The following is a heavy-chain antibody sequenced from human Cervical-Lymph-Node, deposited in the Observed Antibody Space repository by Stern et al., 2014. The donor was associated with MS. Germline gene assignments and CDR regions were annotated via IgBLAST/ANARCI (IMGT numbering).Heavy chain of an antibody. CDR1: GFSFSDYY. CDR3: AREYTNYFDY. D-gene: IGHD5-18*01. J-gene: IGHJ4*02. CDR2: ISNRWRTI. V-gene: IGHV3-11*01. Sequence: VQLVESGGGLVKPGGSLTLSCAASGFSFSDYYMSWLRQAPGKGLEWISYISNRWRTIDYADSVKGRFTISRDNAKNSLSLQLNSLRVEDTAIYYCAREYTNYFDYWGRGTPVSVSS.